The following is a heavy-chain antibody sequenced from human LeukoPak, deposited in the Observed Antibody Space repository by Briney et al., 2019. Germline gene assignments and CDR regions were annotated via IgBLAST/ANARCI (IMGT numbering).Heavy chain of an antibody. CDR2: ISSSSSYI. CDR1: GFTFSSYS. CDR3: ARPDEQQLVRDAFDI. Sequence: GGSLRLSCAASGFTFSSYSMNWVRQAPGKGLEWVSSISSSSSYIYYADSVKGRFTISRDNAKNSLYLQMNSLRAEDTAVYYCARPDEQQLVRDAFDIWAQGTMVTVSS. V-gene: IGHV3-21*01. D-gene: IGHD6-13*01. J-gene: IGHJ3*02.